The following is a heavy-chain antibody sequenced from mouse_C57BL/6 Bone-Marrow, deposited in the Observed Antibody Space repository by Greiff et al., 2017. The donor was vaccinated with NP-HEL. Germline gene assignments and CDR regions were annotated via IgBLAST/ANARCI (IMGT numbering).Heavy chain of an antibody. J-gene: IGHJ2*01. D-gene: IGHD1-1*01. CDR3: TTDYYGSHLDD. V-gene: IGHV14-4*01. Sequence: VQLQQSGAELVRPGASVKLSCTASGFNIKDDYMHWVKQRPEQGLAWIGWIDPENGDTEYASKFQGKATITADTSSNTAYLQLSSLTSEDTAVYYCTTDYYGSHLDDWGQGTTLTVAS. CDR1: GFNIKDDY. CDR2: IDPENGDT.